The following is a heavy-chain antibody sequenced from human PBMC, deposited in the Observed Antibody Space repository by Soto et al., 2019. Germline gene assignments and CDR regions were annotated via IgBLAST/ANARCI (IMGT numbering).Heavy chain of an antibody. V-gene: IGHV3-23*01. CDR1: GFTFSSYA. CDR2: ISGSGGST. Sequence: EVQLLESGGGLVQPGGSLRLSCAASGFTFSSYAMSWVRQAPGKGLEWVSAISGSGGSTYYADSVKGRFTISRDNSKNAQYLQMNSLRAKDTAVYYCAKASHIVASPNFDYWGQGTLVTVSS. CDR3: AKASHIVASPNFDY. D-gene: IGHD5-12*01. J-gene: IGHJ4*02.